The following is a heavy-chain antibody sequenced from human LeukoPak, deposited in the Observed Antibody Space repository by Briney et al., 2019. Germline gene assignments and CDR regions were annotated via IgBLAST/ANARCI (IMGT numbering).Heavy chain of an antibody. J-gene: IGHJ3*02. CDR1: GFRFSDHY. CDR3: ASPVGATTVRAFDI. CDR2: TRNEANIYTT. V-gene: IGHV3-72*01. D-gene: IGHD1-26*01. Sequence: PGGSLRLSCAASGFRFSDHYMDWVRQAPGKGLEWVGRTRNEANIYTTKYAASVKGRFAISRDDSKNSLYLQMNSLKTEDTAVYYCASPVGATTVRAFDIWGQGTMVTVSS.